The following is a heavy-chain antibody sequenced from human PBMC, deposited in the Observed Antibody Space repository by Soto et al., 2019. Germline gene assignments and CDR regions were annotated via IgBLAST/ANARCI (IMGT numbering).Heavy chain of an antibody. CDR2: ISAYNGNT. Sequence: ASVKVSCKASGYTFTSYGISWVRQAPGQGLEWMGWISAYNGNTNYAQKLQGRVTMTTDTSTSTAYMELRSLRSDDTAVYYCARWGKTFMTTVTTPFDYWGQGTLVTVSS. CDR3: ARWGKTFMTTVTTPFDY. V-gene: IGHV1-18*01. J-gene: IGHJ4*02. CDR1: GYTFTSYG. D-gene: IGHD4-17*01.